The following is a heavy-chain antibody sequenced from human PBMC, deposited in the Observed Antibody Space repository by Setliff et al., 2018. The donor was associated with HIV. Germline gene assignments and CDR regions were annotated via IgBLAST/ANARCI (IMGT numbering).Heavy chain of an antibody. Sequence: GGSLRLSCAASGFTFKNYWMHWVRQLPGKGLVWVSRINTDGSSISYADSVKGRFTISRENAKNTLFLQMNSLRAEDTAVYFCAREDGVIAAPKKIFDPWGQGALVTVSS. D-gene: IGHD2-21*01. CDR1: GFTFKNYW. CDR3: AREDGVIAAPKKIFDP. V-gene: IGHV3-74*01. CDR2: INTDGSSI. J-gene: IGHJ5*02.